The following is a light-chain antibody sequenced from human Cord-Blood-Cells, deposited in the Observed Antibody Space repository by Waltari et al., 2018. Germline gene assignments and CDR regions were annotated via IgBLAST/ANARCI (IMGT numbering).Light chain of an antibody. J-gene: IGKJ2*03. CDR3: QQSYITPYS. Sequence: DIPMTQSPSSLSASVGDRVTITCRASQSIRSYLNWYHQKPGKAPKLLIYAASSLQSGVPSRFSGSGSGTDFTLTISSLQPEDFATYYCQQSYITPYSFGQGTKLEIK. V-gene: IGKV1-39*01. CDR1: QSIRSY. CDR2: AAS.